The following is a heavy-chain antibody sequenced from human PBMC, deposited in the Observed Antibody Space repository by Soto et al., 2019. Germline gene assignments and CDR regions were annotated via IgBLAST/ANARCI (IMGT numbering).Heavy chain of an antibody. CDR1: GVTVSGNY. Sequence: EVQLVESGGGLVQPGGSLRLSCAASGVTVSGNYMTWVRQAPGKGLEWVSVIYSGGSTYYADSVKGRFTISRDNPKNTLYLQMNSLRAEDTAVYYGAGRTMVRGGSSYWGQGTLVTVSS. CDR3: AGRTMVRGGSSY. D-gene: IGHD3-10*01. CDR2: IYSGGST. J-gene: IGHJ4*02. V-gene: IGHV3-66*01.